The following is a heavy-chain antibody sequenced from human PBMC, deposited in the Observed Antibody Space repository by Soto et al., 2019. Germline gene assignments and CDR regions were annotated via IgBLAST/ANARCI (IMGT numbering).Heavy chain of an antibody. CDR2: ISWNSGGI. CDR1: GFTFDDYA. D-gene: IGHD2-8*01. CDR3: AKDIGYCTNGVCSPGGY. J-gene: IGHJ4*02. V-gene: IGHV3-9*01. Sequence: EVQLVESGGGLVQPGRSLRLSCAASGFTFDDYAMHWVRQAPGKGLEWVSGISWNSGGIGYADSVKGRFTISRDNAKNSLYLQMNSLRAEDTALYYCAKDIGYCTNGVCSPGGYWGQGTLVTVSS.